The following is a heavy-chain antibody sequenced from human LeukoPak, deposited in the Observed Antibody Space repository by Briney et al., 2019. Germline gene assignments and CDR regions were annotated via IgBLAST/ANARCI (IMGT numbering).Heavy chain of an antibody. Sequence: PSETLSLTCSVSGASLNYNNYYWGWIRQSPGKGLEWIGNIYYSGSTYYNPSLKTRVTISVDTSKNQFSLKLTSVTAADTAVYYCARHASVDGNWPRPLDYWGQGSLVTVSS. CDR2: IYYSGST. CDR1: GASLNYNNYY. J-gene: IGHJ4*02. V-gene: IGHV4-39*01. D-gene: IGHD6-19*01. CDR3: ARHASVDGNWPRPLDY.